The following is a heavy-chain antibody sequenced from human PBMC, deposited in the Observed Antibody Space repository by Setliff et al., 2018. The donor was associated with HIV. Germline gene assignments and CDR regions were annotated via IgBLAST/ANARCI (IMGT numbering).Heavy chain of an antibody. CDR3: ARDEVGELELPMAIDY. D-gene: IGHD1-7*01. Sequence: ASVKVSCKASGYTFSIYDINWVRQATGQGLEWMGWINPNSGGTNYAQKFQGRVTMTRDTSISTAYMELSRLRSDDTAVYCCARDEVGELELPMAIDYWGQGTLVTVSS. J-gene: IGHJ4*02. V-gene: IGHV1-2*02. CDR2: INPNSGGT. CDR1: GYTFSIYD.